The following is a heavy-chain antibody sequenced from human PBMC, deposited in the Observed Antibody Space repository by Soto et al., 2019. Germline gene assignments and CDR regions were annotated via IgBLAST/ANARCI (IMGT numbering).Heavy chain of an antibody. J-gene: IGHJ6*02. CDR2: ISGYNGNT. V-gene: IGHV1-18*01. D-gene: IGHD3-10*01. Sequence: ASVKVSCKASGYTFTKYGISWVRQAPGQGLEWMGWISGYNGNTNYAQKYQGRITMTIDTSTTTAYMELSSLRSEDTAVYYCATPRGGYYYYGMDVWGQGTTVTVSS. CDR1: GYTFTKYG. CDR3: ATPRGGYYYYGMDV.